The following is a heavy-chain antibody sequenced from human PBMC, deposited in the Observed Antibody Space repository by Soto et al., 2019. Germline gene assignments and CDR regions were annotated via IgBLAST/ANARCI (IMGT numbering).Heavy chain of an antibody. CDR3: ARSTLRYYSDTSGCHFDH. V-gene: IGHV3-15*07. Sequence: GGSLRLSCAASGFTFSNAWMNWVRQAPGKGLEWVGRIKSKTDGGTTYYAAPVKGRFTISRDDSQNTLNLQMNSLTTEDTAVYYCARSTLRYYSDTSGCHFDHWGQGTLVTVSS. CDR2: IKSKTDGGTT. D-gene: IGHD3-22*01. CDR1: GFTFSNAW. J-gene: IGHJ4*02.